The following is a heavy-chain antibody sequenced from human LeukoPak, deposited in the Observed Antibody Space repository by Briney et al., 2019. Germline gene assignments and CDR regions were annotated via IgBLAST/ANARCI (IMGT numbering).Heavy chain of an antibody. V-gene: IGHV3-11*04. CDR3: ARYLETPRRDLDY. CDR2: ISSSGSTI. D-gene: IGHD4-23*01. Sequence: GGSLRLSCAASGFTFSDYYMSWIRQAPGKGLEWVSYISSSGSTIYYADSVKGRFTISRDNAKNSLYLQMNTLRAEDTAVYYCARYLETPRRDLDYWGQGTLVTVSS. CDR1: GFTFSDYY. J-gene: IGHJ4*02.